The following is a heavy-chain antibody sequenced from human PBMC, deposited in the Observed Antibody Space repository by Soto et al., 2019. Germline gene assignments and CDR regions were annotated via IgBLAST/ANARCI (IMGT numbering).Heavy chain of an antibody. Sequence: PGGSLRLSCAASGFTFSSYAMSWVRQAPGKGLEWVSAISGSGGSTYYADSVKGRFTISRDNSKNTLYLRMNSLRAEDTAVYYCAKDCRDIVAGCLSMDVWGQGTTVTVSS. CDR1: GFTFSSYA. CDR3: AKDCRDIVAGCLSMDV. CDR2: ISGSGGST. D-gene: IGHD5-12*01. J-gene: IGHJ6*02. V-gene: IGHV3-23*01.